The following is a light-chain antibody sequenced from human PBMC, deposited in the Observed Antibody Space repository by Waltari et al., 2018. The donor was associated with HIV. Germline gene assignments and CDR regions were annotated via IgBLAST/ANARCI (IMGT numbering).Light chain of an antibody. J-gene: IGLJ3*02. V-gene: IGLV3-25*03. CDR2: KDT. CDR1: ALPKQY. CDR3: LSADTSVTWV. Sequence: SYELTQPPSVSVSPGQTARITCSGDALPKQYVYWYQQKPGQAPVLVIYKDTERPSGIPERFSGSSSGTTVTLTISGVQAEDDADYYCLSADTSVTWVFGGGTKLTVL.